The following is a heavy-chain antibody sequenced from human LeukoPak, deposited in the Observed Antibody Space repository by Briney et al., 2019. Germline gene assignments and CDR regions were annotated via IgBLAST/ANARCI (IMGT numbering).Heavy chain of an antibody. Sequence: GGSLRLSCEVSGFTVSSNYMSWVRQAPGKELEWVSVIYSGGRTHYADSVKGRFTISRDNSKNTLYLQMNSLRAEDTAVYYCARVGSSGFGAFDIWGQGTMVTVSS. J-gene: IGHJ3*02. CDR1: GFTVSSNY. V-gene: IGHV3-66*01. D-gene: IGHD6-19*01. CDR2: IYSGGRT. CDR3: ARVGSSGFGAFDI.